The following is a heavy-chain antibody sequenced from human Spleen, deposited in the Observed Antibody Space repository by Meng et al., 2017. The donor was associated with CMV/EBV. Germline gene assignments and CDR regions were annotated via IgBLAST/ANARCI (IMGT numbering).Heavy chain of an antibody. V-gene: IGHV4-34*01. D-gene: IGHD3-3*01. Sequence: GSLRLSCAVYGGSFSGYYWSWIRQPPGKGLEWIGEINHSGSTNYNPSLKSRVTISVDTSKNQFSLKLSSVTAADTAVYYCARAAQHGSIFGVVIIGPQRWFDPWGQGTLVTVSS. J-gene: IGHJ5*02. CDR2: INHSGST. CDR1: GGSFSGYY. CDR3: ARAAQHGSIFGVVIIGPQRWFDP.